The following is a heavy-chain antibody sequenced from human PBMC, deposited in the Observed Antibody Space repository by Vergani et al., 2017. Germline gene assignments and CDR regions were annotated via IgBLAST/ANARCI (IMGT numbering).Heavy chain of an antibody. V-gene: IGHV3-9*01. CDR3: AKPPHPLLPRQIAYFQH. CDR1: GFTFDDYA. J-gene: IGHJ1*01. Sequence: EVQLVESGGGLVQPGRSLRLSCAASGFTFDDYAMHWVRQAPGKGLEWVSGISWNSGSIGYADSVKGRFTISRDNAKNSLYLQMNSLRAEDTAVYYCAKPPHPLLPRQIAYFQHWGQGTLVTVSS. D-gene: IGHD3-22*01. CDR2: ISWNSGSI.